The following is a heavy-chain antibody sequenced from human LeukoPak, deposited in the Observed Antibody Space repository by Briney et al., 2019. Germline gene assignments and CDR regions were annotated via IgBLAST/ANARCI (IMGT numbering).Heavy chain of an antibody. J-gene: IGHJ6*03. CDR3: ARSGDTYYYYMDV. CDR2: ISSSSSYI. D-gene: IGHD3-10*01. V-gene: IGHV3-21*01. Sequence: GGSLRLSCAASGFTFSSYSMNWVRQAPGKGLEWVSSISSSSSYIYYADSVKGRFTISRDNAKNSLYLQMNSLRAEDTAVYYCARSGDTYYYYMDVWGKGTTVTASS. CDR1: GFTFSSYS.